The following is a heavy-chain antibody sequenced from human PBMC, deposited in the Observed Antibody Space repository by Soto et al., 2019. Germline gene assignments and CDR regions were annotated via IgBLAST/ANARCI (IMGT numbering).Heavy chain of an antibody. V-gene: IGHV1-18*04. CDR2: ISAYNGNT. J-gene: IGHJ4*02. CDR3: ASGFTGFFGVVSDY. Sequence: ASVQVSFQASGYTFTSYGISWVRQAPGQGLEWMGWISAYNGNTNDAQKLQGRVTMTTDTSTSTAYMEMRSLRSDDTAVYYCASGFTGFFGVVSDYWGQGTLVTVSS. D-gene: IGHD3-3*01. CDR1: GYTFTSYG.